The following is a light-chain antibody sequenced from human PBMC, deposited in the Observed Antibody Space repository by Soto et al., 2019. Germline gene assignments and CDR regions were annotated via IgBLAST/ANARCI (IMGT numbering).Light chain of an antibody. Sequence: DLQMTQSPSSLSASVGDRVTITCQASQDISNYLNWYQQKPGKAPKLLIYDASNLETGVPSRFSGSGSGTDFTFTISSLQPEDIATYYCQQYDKGTFGQGTKLEIK. J-gene: IGKJ2*01. CDR3: QQYDKGT. CDR2: DAS. V-gene: IGKV1-33*01. CDR1: QDISNY.